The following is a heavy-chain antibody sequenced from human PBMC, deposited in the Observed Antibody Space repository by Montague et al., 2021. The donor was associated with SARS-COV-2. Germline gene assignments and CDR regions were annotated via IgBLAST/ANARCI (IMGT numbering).Heavy chain of an antibody. D-gene: IGHD3-10*01. V-gene: IGHV4-59*01. Sequence: SETLSLTCSVSGVSMSSYHWFWIRQPPGKELEWIGYVSYRGSTNYNLSLKSRVTISLDTSKNRFSLRVTSVTAADTAVYYCARDVRYYYDQWGQGILVTVSS. J-gene: IGHJ4*02. CDR2: VSYRGST. CDR3: ARDVRYYYDQ. CDR1: GVSMSSYH.